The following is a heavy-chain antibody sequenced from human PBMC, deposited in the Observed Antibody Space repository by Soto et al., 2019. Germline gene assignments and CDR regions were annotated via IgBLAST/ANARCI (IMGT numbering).Heavy chain of an antibody. V-gene: IGHV4-34*01. D-gene: IGHD6-6*01. CDR2: ISPSGNT. CDR3: ARAPKVSGSSQTRPDF. CDR1: SGSFREYY. Sequence: QLHQWCAGLLKPSETLSLACYIYSGSFREYYWKLIPKAPGKGLEWIGEISPSGNTNYSPSLKSRVSISIDTSKKQFSLNLASVSAADTAVYYCARAPKVSGSSQTRPDFWGQGTLVTVSS. J-gene: IGHJ4*02.